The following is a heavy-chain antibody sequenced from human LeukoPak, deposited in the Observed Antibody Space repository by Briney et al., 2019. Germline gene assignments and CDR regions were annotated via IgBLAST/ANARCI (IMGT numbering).Heavy chain of an antibody. CDR3: ASLQILGYCTNGVCL. CDR2: ISGSGGST. CDR1: GFTFSSYA. J-gene: IGHJ4*02. V-gene: IGHV3-23*01. Sequence: GGSLRLSCAASGFTFSSYAMSWVRQAPGKGLEWVSAISGSGGSTYYADSVKGRFTISRDNAKNPLYLQMNSLRAEDTAVYYCASLQILGYCTNGVCLWGQGTLVTVSS. D-gene: IGHD2-8*01.